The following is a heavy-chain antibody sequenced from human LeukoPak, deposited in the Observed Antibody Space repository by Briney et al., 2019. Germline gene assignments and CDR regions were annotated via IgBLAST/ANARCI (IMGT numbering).Heavy chain of an antibody. CDR1: GYTFTSYY. V-gene: IGHV1-2*06. CDR2: INPNSGGT. Sequence: ASVKVSCKASGYTFTSYYMHWVRQAPGQGLEWVGRINPNSGGTNYAQKFQGRVTMTRDTSISTAYMELSRLRSDDTAVYYCARVDYYDSSGPGCDYWGQGTLVTVSS. CDR3: ARVDYYDSSGPGCDY. J-gene: IGHJ4*02. D-gene: IGHD3-22*01.